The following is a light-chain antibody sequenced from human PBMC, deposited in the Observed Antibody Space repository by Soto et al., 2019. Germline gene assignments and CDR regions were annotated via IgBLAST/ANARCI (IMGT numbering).Light chain of an antibody. V-gene: IGKV1-5*03. CDR1: QSIRSW. CDR2: KAS. CDR3: QQYNSYWT. J-gene: IGKJ1*01. Sequence: DIQMTQSPSTLSASVGDRVTITCRASQSIRSWLAWYQQKPGKAPKLLIYKASSLDSGVPSRFNGSGSGTECTLTISRLQPDDFATYYCQQYNSYWTFGQGTKVEIK.